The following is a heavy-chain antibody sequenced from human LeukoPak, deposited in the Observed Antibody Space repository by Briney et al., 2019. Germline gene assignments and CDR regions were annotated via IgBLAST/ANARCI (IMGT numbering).Heavy chain of an antibody. CDR3: ARDEAYDLIDY. V-gene: IGHV3-7*01. D-gene: IGHD5-12*01. J-gene: IGHJ4*02. Sequence: GGSLRLSCAASGFTFSSYAMSWVRQAPGKGLEWVANIKQDGSEKYYVDSVKGRFTISRDNAKNSLYLQMNSLRAEDTAVYYCARDEAYDLIDYWGQGTLVTVSS. CDR1: GFTFSSYA. CDR2: IKQDGSEK.